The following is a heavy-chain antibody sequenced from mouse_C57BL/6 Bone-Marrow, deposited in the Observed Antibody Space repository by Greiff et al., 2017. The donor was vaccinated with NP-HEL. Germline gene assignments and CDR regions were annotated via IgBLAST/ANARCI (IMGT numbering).Heavy chain of an antibody. CDR1: GFNIKDDY. D-gene: IGHD1-1*01. J-gene: IGHJ1*03. V-gene: IGHV14-4*01. CDR3: TTRYYDWYFDV. Sequence: VQLKESGAELVRPGASVKLSCTASGFNIKDDYMHWVKQRPEQGLEWIGWIDPENGDTEYASKFQGKATITADTSSNTAYLQLSSLTSEDTAVYYCTTRYYDWYFDVWGTGTTVTVSS. CDR2: IDPENGDT.